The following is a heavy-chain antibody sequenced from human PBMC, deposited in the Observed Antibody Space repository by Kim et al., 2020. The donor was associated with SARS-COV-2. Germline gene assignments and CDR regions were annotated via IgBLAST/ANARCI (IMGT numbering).Heavy chain of an antibody. CDR2: IIPILGIA. Sequence: VKVSCKASGGTFSSYAISWVRQAPGQGLEWMGRIIPILGIANYAQKFQGRVTITADKSTSTAYMELSSLRSEDTAVYYCARLFITMVRGVINPYYFDYWGQGTLVTVSS. D-gene: IGHD3-10*01. CDR1: GGTFSSYA. V-gene: IGHV1-69*04. CDR3: ARLFITMVRGVINPYYFDY. J-gene: IGHJ4*02.